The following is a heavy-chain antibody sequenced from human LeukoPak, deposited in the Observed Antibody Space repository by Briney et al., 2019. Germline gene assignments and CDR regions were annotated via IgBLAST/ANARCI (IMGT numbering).Heavy chain of an antibody. Sequence: ASVKVSCTASGGTFSSYAISWVRQAPGQGLEWMGGIIPIFGTANYAQKFQGRVTITADKSTSTAYMELSSLRSEDTAVYYCARGADSYGNQYYFDYWGQGTLVTVSS. J-gene: IGHJ4*02. CDR2: IIPIFGTA. D-gene: IGHD5-18*01. CDR1: GGTFSSYA. V-gene: IGHV1-69*06. CDR3: ARGADSYGNQYYFDY.